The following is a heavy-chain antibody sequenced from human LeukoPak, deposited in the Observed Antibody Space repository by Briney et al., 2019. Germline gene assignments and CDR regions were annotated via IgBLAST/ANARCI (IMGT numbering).Heavy chain of an antibody. CDR1: GFTFSSYS. CDR3: VKGGRGADCIFDY. Sequence: GGSLRLSCAASGFTFSSYSMNWVRQAPGKGLEWVSYISSSSSTIYYADSVKGRFTISRDNSKNTVYLEMNSLRAEDTAVYYCVKGGRGADCIFDYWGQGTLVTVSS. D-gene: IGHD2-21*02. J-gene: IGHJ4*02. V-gene: IGHV3-48*04. CDR2: ISSSSSTI.